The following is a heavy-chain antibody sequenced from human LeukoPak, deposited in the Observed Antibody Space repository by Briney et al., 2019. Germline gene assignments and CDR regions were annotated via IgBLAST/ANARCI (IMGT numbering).Heavy chain of an antibody. CDR1: GGSISSYY. V-gene: IGHV4-59*01. Sequence: SETLSLTCTVSGGSISSYYWSWIRQPPGKGLEWIGYIYYSGNTNYNPSLKSRVTISIDTSKNQFSLRLSSVTAADTAVYYCARVDWVDGYSFVYWGQGTLVTVSS. J-gene: IGHJ4*02. CDR2: IYYSGNT. D-gene: IGHD5-24*01. CDR3: ARVDWVDGYSFVY.